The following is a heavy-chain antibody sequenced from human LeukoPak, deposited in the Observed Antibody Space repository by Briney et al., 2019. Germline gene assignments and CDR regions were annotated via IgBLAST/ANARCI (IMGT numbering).Heavy chain of an antibody. Sequence: ASVKVSCKVSGYTLTEFSMHWVRQAPGKGLEWMGGFDPEDGETIYAQELQGRVTMTKDTSTDTAYMELSSLRSEDTAVYYCARSLSFYGSGSYFDYWGQGTLVTVSS. CDR2: FDPEDGET. V-gene: IGHV1-24*01. CDR1: GYTLTEFS. D-gene: IGHD3-10*01. CDR3: ARSLSFYGSGSYFDY. J-gene: IGHJ4*02.